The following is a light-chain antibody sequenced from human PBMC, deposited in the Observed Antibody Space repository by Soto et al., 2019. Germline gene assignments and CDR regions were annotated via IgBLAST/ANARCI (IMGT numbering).Light chain of an antibody. CDR3: QQYGSSSYT. Sequence: EIVLTHFPGTLSLSPGERATLSCRASQSVSGSYLAWYQQKPGQAPRLLIYGASSRATGIPDRFSGSGSGTGFTLTISRLEPEDFAVYYCQQYGSSSYTFGQGTKVDIK. V-gene: IGKV3-20*01. CDR2: GAS. CDR1: QSVSGSY. J-gene: IGKJ2*01.